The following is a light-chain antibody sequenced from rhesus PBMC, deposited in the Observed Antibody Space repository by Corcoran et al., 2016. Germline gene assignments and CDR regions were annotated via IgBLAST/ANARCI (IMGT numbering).Light chain of an antibody. CDR2: KAS. CDR3: QQYSSSPYS. CDR1: QRISSG. V-gene: IGKV1-22*01. J-gene: IGKJ2*01. Sequence: DIQMTQSPSSLSASVGDTVTITCRASQRISSGLAWYQQKPGKAPKLLIYKASSLQSGVPSRLSGSGSGTDFTLTISSLQSEDFATYYCQQYSSSPYSFGQGTKVEIK.